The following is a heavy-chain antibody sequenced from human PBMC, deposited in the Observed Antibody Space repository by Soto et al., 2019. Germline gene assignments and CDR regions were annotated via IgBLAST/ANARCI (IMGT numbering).Heavy chain of an antibody. Sequence: GGSLRLSCAASGFTFSSYGMHWVRQAPGKGLEWVAVISYDGSNKYYADSVKGRFTISRDNSKNTLYLQMNSLRAEDTAVYYCAKDRSSSSWSPLDYWGQGTLVTVSS. CDR1: GFTFSSYG. CDR3: AKDRSSSSWSPLDY. D-gene: IGHD6-13*01. CDR2: ISYDGSNK. J-gene: IGHJ4*02. V-gene: IGHV3-30*18.